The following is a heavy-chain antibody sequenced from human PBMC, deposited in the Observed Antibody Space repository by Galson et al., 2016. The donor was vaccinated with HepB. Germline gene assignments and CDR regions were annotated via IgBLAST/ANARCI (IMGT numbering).Heavy chain of an antibody. V-gene: IGHV1-69*05. CDR3: ARAQSNWNAH. CDR2: IIPLYGTT. Sequence: SVKVSCKASGGTFSSYAINWARQAPGQGLEWMGGIIPLYGTTNYAQKFPGRVTMTRDSSISTAYMELTRLTSDDTAIYYCARAQSNWNAHWGPGTLVTVSS. D-gene: IGHD1-1*01. J-gene: IGHJ1*01. CDR1: GGTFSSYA.